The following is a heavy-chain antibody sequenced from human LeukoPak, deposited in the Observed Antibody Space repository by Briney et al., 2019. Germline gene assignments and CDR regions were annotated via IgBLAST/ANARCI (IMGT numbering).Heavy chain of an antibody. CDR1: GITFDSYA. Sequence: GGSLRLSCAAAGITFDSYAMSWVRQAPGKGLEWISVISGSGGRTSYAGSVKGRFIISRNNSKNTLHLQMHSLRAEDTAVYYCVKEKLAYCGGDCFGEYFQDWGQGTLVTVSS. V-gene: IGHV3-23*01. D-gene: IGHD2-21*02. CDR3: VKEKLAYCGGDCFGEYFQD. CDR2: ISGSGGRT. J-gene: IGHJ1*01.